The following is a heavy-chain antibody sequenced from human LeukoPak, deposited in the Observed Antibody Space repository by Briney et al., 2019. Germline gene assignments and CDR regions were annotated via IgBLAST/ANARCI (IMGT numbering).Heavy chain of an antibody. CDR1: GGSISSGGYS. Sequence: PSETLSLTCAVSGGSISSGGYSWSWIRQPPGTGLEWIGYIYHSGSTYYNPSLKSRVTISVDRSKNQFSLKLSSVTAADTAVYYCARTIFSSGYDWLYYYGMDVWGQGTTVTVSS. CDR2: IYHSGST. D-gene: IGHD5-12*01. CDR3: ARTIFSSGYDWLYYYGMDV. J-gene: IGHJ6*02. V-gene: IGHV4-30-2*01.